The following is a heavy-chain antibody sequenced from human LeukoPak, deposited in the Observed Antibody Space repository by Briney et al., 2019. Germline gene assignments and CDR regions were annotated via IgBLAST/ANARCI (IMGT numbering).Heavy chain of an antibody. CDR2: IKQDGSEK. D-gene: IGHD3-22*01. CDR1: GFTFSSYW. V-gene: IGHV3-7*01. Sequence: GGSLRLSCAASGFTFSSYWMSWVRQAPGKGLEWVANIKQDGSEKYYVDSVKGRFTISRDNAKNSLYLQMNSLRAEDTAVYYCATYSSLNRREFQYWGQGTLLTISS. CDR3: ATYSSLNRREFQY. J-gene: IGHJ1*01.